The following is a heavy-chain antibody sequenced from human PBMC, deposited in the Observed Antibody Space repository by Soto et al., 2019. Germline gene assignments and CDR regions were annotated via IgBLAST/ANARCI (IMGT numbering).Heavy chain of an antibody. CDR1: GFTFSSYS. CDR2: ISSSSSYI. Sequence: GGSLRLSCAASGFTFSSYSMNWVRQAPGKGLEWVSSISSSSSYIYYADSVKGRFTTPRDNAKNSLYLQRNSLRAEDTAVYYCARDGVVVPAAIYYYYYYMDVWGKGTTVTVSS. V-gene: IGHV3-21*01. CDR3: ARDGVVVPAAIYYYYYYMDV. D-gene: IGHD2-2*01. J-gene: IGHJ6*03.